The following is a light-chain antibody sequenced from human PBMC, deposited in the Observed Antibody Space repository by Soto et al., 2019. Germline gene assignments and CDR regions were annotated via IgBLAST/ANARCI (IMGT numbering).Light chain of an antibody. V-gene: IGLV1-40*01. Sequence: QLVLTQPPSVSGAPGPRVTISCTWSSSNIGAGYDVHWYQQLPGSAPKLLIYGNTNRPSGVPDRFSGSQSGTSASLAITGLQAEDEADYYCLSFDSSLSVVFGGGTKLTVL. CDR1: SSNIGAGYD. CDR3: LSFDSSLSVV. J-gene: IGLJ2*01. CDR2: GNT.